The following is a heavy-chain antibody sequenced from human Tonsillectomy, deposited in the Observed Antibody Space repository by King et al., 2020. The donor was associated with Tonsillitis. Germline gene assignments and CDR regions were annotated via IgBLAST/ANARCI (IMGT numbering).Heavy chain of an antibody. Sequence: VQLVESGGGVVQPGGSLRLSCAASGFTFSNYGMHWVRQAPGKGLEWVAFIRYDGNHKYYADSVKGRFTISRDNSKNTLYLQMNSLRAEDTAVYYCAKDVGSGGMDVWGLGTTVTVSS. V-gene: IGHV3-30*02. CDR1: GFTFSNYG. CDR3: AKDVGSGGMDV. J-gene: IGHJ6*02. D-gene: IGHD1-26*01. CDR2: IRYDGNHK.